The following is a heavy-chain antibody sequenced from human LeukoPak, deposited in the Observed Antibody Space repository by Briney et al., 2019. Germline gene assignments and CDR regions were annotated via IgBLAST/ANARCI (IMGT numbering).Heavy chain of an antibody. Sequence: ASAKVSCKASGYTFTSYYMHWVRQAPGQGLEWMGIINPSGGSTSYAQKFQGRVTMTRDTSTSTVYMELSSLRSEDTAVYYCARDLAEMATITYYYYMDVWGKGTTVTVSS. J-gene: IGHJ6*03. CDR3: ARDLAEMATITYYYYMDV. V-gene: IGHV1-46*01. CDR1: GYTFTSYY. D-gene: IGHD5-24*01. CDR2: INPSGGST.